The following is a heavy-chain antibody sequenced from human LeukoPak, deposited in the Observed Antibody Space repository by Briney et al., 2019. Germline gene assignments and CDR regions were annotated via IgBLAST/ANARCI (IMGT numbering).Heavy chain of an antibody. CDR3: ARTRYSSGWFFDY. CDR1: GRSISSYY. Sequence: SETLSLACTVSGRSISSYYWNWIRQPPGKGLEWIGFIYYNGSTNYNPSLKSRVTISVDTSKNRFSLKLRSVTAADTAVYYCARTRYSSGWFFDYWGQGTLVTVSS. V-gene: IGHV4-59*01. D-gene: IGHD6-19*01. J-gene: IGHJ4*02. CDR2: IYYNGST.